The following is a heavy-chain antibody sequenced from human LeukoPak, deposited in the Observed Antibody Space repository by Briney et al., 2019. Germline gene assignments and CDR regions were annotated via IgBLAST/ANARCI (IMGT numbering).Heavy chain of an antibody. CDR3: ITDLG. CDR1: GFTFTSYW. J-gene: IGHJ4*02. D-gene: IGHD1-14*01. CDR2: VDHGGSGT. V-gene: IGHV3-74*01. Sequence: GGSLTLSCATSGFTFTSYWMHWVRQVAGKGLVWLARVDHGGSGTNYADSVKGRFTISRDNAKSTVYLQMNSLRVEDTAVYYCITDLGWGQGSLATVSS.